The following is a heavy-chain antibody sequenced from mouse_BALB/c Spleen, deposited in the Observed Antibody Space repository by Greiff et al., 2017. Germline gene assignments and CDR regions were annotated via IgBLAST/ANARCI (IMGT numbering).Heavy chain of an antibody. CDR3: ARHDLRAGHWFAY. D-gene: IGHD3-2*02. Sequence: EVHLVESGGGLVQPGGSLKLSCAASGFTFSSYTMSWVRQTPEKRLEWVAYISNGGGSTYYPDTVKGRFTISRDNAKNTLYLQMSSLKSEDTAMYYCARHDLRAGHWFAYWGQGTLVTVSA. CDR1: GFTFSSYT. CDR2: ISNGGGST. J-gene: IGHJ3*01. V-gene: IGHV5-12-2*01.